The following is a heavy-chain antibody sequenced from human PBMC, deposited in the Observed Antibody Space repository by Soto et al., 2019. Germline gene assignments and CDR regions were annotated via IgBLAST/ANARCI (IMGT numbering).Heavy chain of an antibody. D-gene: IGHD3-3*01. CDR3: ARFLWSDTSLYYFDY. J-gene: IGHJ4*02. Sequence: QITLKESGPTLVKPTQTLTLTCTFSGFSLTGSGVGVGWIRQPPGKALEWLALIYWDDDKRYSPSLKSRLTLTKAPSKNQVALTVTNMDPVDTATYYCARFLWSDTSLYYFDYWGQGTLVTVSS. CDR1: GFSLTGSGVG. V-gene: IGHV2-5*02. CDR2: IYWDDDK.